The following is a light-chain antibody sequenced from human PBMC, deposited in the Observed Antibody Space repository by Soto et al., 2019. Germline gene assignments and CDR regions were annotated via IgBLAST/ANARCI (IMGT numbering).Light chain of an antibody. CDR1: QSFRGL. CDR2: DAY. V-gene: IGKV3-11*01. Sequence: VLTHSPVTLSLSPGERATLSCRASQSFRGLLAWYQQKPGQAPRLLIYDAYNRATGIPPRFSGSGSGTDFTLTISSLGPEDSAVYYCQQRHMWPITFGQGTRLEIK. J-gene: IGKJ5*01. CDR3: QQRHMWPIT.